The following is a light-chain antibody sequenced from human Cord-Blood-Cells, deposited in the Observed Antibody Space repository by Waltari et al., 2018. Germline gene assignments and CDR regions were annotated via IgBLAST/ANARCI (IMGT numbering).Light chain of an antibody. Sequence: QSALTQPASVSGSPGQSITISCTGTSSDVGGYNYVSWYQQHPGKAPKLMIYEVSNRPPGVSNRSSGSKSGNTASLTISGLQAEDEADYYCSSYTSSSTLVVFGGGTKLTVL. CDR2: EVS. CDR1: SSDVGGYNY. V-gene: IGLV2-14*01. CDR3: SSYTSSSTLVV. J-gene: IGLJ2*01.